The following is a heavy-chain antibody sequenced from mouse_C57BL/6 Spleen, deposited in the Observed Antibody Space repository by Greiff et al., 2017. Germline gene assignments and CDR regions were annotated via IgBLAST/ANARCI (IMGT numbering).Heavy chain of an antibody. V-gene: IGHV5-4*01. J-gene: IGHJ2*01. D-gene: IGHD4-1*01. CDR2: ISDGGSYT. CDR3: ARDVELGYYVDY. CDR1: GFTFSSSA. Sequence: VQLKESGGGLVKPGGSLKLSCAASGFTFSSSAMSWVRQTPEKRLEWVATISDGGSYTYYPDNVKGRFTISRDNAKNNLYLQMSHLKSEDTAMYYCARDVELGYYVDYWGQGTTLTVSS.